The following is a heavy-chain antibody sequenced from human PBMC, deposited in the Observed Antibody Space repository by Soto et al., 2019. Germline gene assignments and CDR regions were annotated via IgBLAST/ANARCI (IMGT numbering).Heavy chain of an antibody. CDR2: IYYSGST. V-gene: IGHV4-30-4*01. J-gene: IGHJ4*02. D-gene: IGHD3-10*01. CDR3: ARVGGFGATTIDY. Sequence: SETLSLTCTVSGGSISSGDYYWSWIRQPPGKGLEWIGYIYYSGSTYYNPSLKSRVTISVDTSKNQFSLKLSSVTAADTAVYYCARVGGFGATTIDYWXQGTLVTVSS. CDR1: GGSISSGDYY.